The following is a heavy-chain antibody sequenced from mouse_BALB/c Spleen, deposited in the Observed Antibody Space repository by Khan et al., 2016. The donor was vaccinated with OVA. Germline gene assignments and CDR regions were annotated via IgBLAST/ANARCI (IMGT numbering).Heavy chain of an antibody. V-gene: IGHV2-6-7*01. CDR1: GFSLTGFG. CDR2: IWGDGST. CDR3: ARELRLGGFAY. J-gene: IGHJ3*01. Sequence: QVQLQQSGPGLVAPSQSLSITCTVSGFSLTGFGINWVRQPPGKGLEWLGMIWGDGSTDYNSVLKSRLSISKDNSKSQVFLKINSLQTDDTARYYCARELRLGGFAYWGQGTLVTVSA. D-gene: IGHD1-2*01.